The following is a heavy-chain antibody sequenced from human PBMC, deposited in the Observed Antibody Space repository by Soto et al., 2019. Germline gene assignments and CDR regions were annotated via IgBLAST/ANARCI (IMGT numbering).Heavy chain of an antibody. J-gene: IGHJ6*02. Sequence: EGQLVESGGGLVQPGGSLRLSCAASGFTSSNYWMHWVRQAPGKGLVWVSRIKSDGSSTSYADSVKGRFTISRDNAKNTLDLQMHGLRAEDMAVYYCARSVRSGSFPYYYYAMDVWGQGTTVTVSS. CDR1: GFTSSNYW. CDR3: ARSVRSGSFPYYYYAMDV. D-gene: IGHD3-10*01. CDR2: IKSDGSST. V-gene: IGHV3-74*01.